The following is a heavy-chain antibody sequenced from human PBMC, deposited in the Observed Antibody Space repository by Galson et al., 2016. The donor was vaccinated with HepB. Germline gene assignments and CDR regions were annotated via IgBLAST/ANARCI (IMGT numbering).Heavy chain of an antibody. D-gene: IGHD5-18*01. V-gene: IGHV2-5*02. CDR3: SKYIDWFDP. CDR1: GFSLRSNGVG. CDR2: IYWDDDK. J-gene: IGHJ5*02. Sequence: PALVQPTQTLTLTCTFSGFSLRSNGVGVGWIRQSPGKALEWLALIYWDDDKRYSPSLKSRLTITKDTSKNQVVLMMTNKDPVGTATYFCSKYIDWFDPWGQGTQFTVS.